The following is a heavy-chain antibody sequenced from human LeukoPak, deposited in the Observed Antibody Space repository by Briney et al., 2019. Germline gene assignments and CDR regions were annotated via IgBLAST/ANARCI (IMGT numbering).Heavy chain of an antibody. CDR1: GFTFSSYA. D-gene: IGHD6-13*01. J-gene: IGHJ5*02. V-gene: IGHV3-23*01. CDR3: AKDLKVLGYSSSPDPRNWFDP. CDR2: ISGSGGST. Sequence: GGSLRLSCAASGFTFSSYAMSWVRQAPGKGLEWVSAISGSGGSTYYADSVKGRFTISRDNSKNTLYLQMNSLRAEDTAVYYCAKDLKVLGYSSSPDPRNWFDPWGQGTLVTVS.